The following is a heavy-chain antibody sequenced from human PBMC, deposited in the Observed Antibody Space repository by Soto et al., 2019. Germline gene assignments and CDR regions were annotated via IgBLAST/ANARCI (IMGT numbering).Heavy chain of an antibody. V-gene: IGHV5-10-1*01. J-gene: IGHJ6*02. CDR2: IDPSDSYT. CDR3: ATGENCTNGVCYWNYYYYYGMDV. Sequence: PGESLEISCKGSGYSFTSYWISWVRQMPGKGLEWMGRIDPSDSYTNYSPSFQGHVTISADKSISTAYLQWSSLKASDTAMYYCATGENCTNGVCYWNYYYYYGMDVWGQGTTVTVSS. D-gene: IGHD2-8*01. CDR1: GYSFTSYW.